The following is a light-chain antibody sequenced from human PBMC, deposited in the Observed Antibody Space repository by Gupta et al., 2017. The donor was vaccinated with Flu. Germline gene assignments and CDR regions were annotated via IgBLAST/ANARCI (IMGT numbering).Light chain of an antibody. V-gene: IGLV2-14*01. J-gene: IGLJ2*01. CDR1: SSDVGGYKY. CDR3: SSYTNTYTLVV. Sequence: SSDVGGYKYVSWYQQHPGKAPKLMIFEVSNRPSGVSNRFSGSKSGNTASLTISGLQAEDEADYYCSSYTNTYTLVVFGGGTKLTVL. CDR2: EVS.